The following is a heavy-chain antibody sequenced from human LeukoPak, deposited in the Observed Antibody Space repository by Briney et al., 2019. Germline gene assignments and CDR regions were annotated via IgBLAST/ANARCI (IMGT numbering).Heavy chain of an antibody. V-gene: IGHV4-34*01. CDR3: ARGLNDSWTGENY. D-gene: IGHD3-3*01. Sequence: PSETLSLTCTVSGGSITSYYWSWIRQSAGKGLEWIGEINHSGSTNYNPSLKSRVTISLDTSKSQFSLKVRYVTAADTAVYYCARGLNDSWTGENYWGQGTLVTVSS. J-gene: IGHJ4*02. CDR2: INHSGST. CDR1: GGSITSYY.